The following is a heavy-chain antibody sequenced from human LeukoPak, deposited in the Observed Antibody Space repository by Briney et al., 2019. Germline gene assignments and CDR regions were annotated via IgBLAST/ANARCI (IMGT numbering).Heavy chain of an antibody. J-gene: IGHJ4*02. V-gene: IGHV3-21*01. CDR3: ARDFRGLNDDHFDY. CDR2: ISSSSSYI. Sequence: GGSLRLSCAASGFTFTTYTMNWVRQAPGKGLEWVSSISSSSSYIYYADSVKGRFTISRDNAKNSLYLQMNSLRAEDTAVYYCARDFRGLNDDHFDYWGQGTLVTVSS. CDR1: GFTFTTYT. D-gene: IGHD1-1*01.